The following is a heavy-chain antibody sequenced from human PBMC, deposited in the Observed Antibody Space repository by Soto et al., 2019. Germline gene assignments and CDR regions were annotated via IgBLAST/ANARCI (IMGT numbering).Heavy chain of an antibody. CDR1: GGSFSGYY. CDR2: INHSGST. D-gene: IGHD6-19*01. Sequence: SETLSLTCAVYGGSFSGYYWTWIRQPPGTGLEWIGEINHSGSTNYNPSLKSRVTISVDTPKNQFSLRLSSVTAEDAAVYYCAKFSTGWSHGSWGQGTLVTVSS. J-gene: IGHJ5*02. CDR3: AKFSTGWSHGS. V-gene: IGHV4-34*01.